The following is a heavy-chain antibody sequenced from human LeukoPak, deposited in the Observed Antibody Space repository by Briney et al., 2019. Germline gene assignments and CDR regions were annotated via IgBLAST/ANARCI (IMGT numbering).Heavy chain of an antibody. CDR1: GGSFSGYY. CDR3: ARLWSVAGKGNWFDP. Sequence: SETLSLTCAVYGGSFSGYYWSWIRQPPGKGLEWLGEINHSGSTNYNPSLKSRVTISVDTSKNQFSLKLSSVTAADTAVYYCARLWSVAGKGNWFDPWGQGTLVNVSS. J-gene: IGHJ5*02. D-gene: IGHD6-19*01. CDR2: INHSGST. V-gene: IGHV4-34*01.